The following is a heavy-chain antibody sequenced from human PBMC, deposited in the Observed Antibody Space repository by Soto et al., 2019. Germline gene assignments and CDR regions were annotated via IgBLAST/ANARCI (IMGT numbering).Heavy chain of an antibody. CDR1: GGSFSGYY. D-gene: IGHD6-6*01. J-gene: IGHJ4*02. V-gene: IGHV4-34*01. CDR3: ARVAAARPGDY. Sequence: SETLSLTCAVYGGSFSGYYWSWIRQPPGKGLEWTGEINHSGSTNYNPSLKSRVTISVDTSKNQFSLKLSSVTAADTAVYYCARVAAARPGDYWGQGTLVTVSS. CDR2: INHSGST.